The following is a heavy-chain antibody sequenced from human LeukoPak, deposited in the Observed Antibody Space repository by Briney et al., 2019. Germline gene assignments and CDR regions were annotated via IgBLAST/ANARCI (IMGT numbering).Heavy chain of an antibody. J-gene: IGHJ4*02. CDR1: GGSISSYY. Sequence: PSETLSLTCTVSGGSISSYYWSWIRQPPGKGLEWIGYIYYSGTTNYNPSLKSRVTISIDTSKKQFSLKVSSVTAADTAVYYCARGAGWYNYWGQGTLVTVSS. V-gene: IGHV4-59*01. D-gene: IGHD6-19*01. CDR3: ARGAGWYNY. CDR2: IYYSGTT.